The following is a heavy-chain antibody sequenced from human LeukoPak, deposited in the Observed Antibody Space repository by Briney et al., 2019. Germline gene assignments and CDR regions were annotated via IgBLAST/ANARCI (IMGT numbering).Heavy chain of an antibody. CDR2: IYYSGST. D-gene: IGHD6-6*01. V-gene: IGHV4-59*08. Sequence: PSETLSLTCTVSGGSITSYYWSWIRQPPGKGLEWIGYIYYSGSTNYNPSLKSRVTISVDTSKNQFSLKLSSVTAADTAVYYCARLAARHPFDYWGQGTLVTVSS. CDR3: ARLAARHPFDY. J-gene: IGHJ4*02. CDR1: GGSITSYY.